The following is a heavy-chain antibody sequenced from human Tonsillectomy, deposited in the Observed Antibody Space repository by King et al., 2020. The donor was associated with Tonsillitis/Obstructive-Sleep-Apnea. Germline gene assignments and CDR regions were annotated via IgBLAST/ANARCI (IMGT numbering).Heavy chain of an antibody. CDR1: GGSFSGYY. V-gene: IGHV4-34*01. Sequence: VQLQQWGAGLLKPSETLSLTCAVYGGSFSGYYWSWIRQPPGKGLEWIGQISHSGSTNYNPSLKSRVTISVDTSKNHFSLKLSSVTAADTAVYYCARGDFVVVVATNYYSYSMDVWGKGTTVTVSS. CDR3: ARGDFVVVVATNYYSYSMDV. J-gene: IGHJ6*03. CDR2: ISHSGST. D-gene: IGHD2-15*01.